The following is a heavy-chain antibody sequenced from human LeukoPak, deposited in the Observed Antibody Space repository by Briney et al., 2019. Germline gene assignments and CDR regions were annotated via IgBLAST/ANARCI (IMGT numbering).Heavy chain of an antibody. J-gene: IGHJ6*02. Sequence: GGSLRLSCAASGFTFSDYYMSWIRQAPGKGLEWVSYISSSSSYTNYADSVKGRFTISRDNAKNSLYLQMNSLRAEDTAVYYCARSSLPYGDYVLRYYYGMDVWGQGTTVTVSS. CDR1: GFTFSDYY. CDR2: ISSSSSYT. V-gene: IGHV3-11*06. CDR3: ARSSLPYGDYVLRYYYGMDV. D-gene: IGHD4-17*01.